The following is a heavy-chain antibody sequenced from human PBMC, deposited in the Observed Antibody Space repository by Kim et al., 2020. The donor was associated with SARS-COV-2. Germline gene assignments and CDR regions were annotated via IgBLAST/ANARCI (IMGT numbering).Heavy chain of an antibody. CDR3: AKQRSEKSAAYSSGLDA. Sequence: GGSLRLSCAASGFTFSNFGMHWVRQSPGKGLEWVAVIAYDGSDKYYADSVWGRFTISRDNSKNTLYVQMNSLRGEDTAVYYCAKQRSEKSAAYSSGLDA. CDR1: GFTFSNFG. V-gene: IGHV3-30*18. D-gene: IGHD6-19*01. CDR2: IAYDGSDK. J-gene: IGHJ3*01.